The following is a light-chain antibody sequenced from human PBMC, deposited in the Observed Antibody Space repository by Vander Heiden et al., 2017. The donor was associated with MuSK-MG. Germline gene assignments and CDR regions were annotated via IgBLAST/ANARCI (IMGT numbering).Light chain of an antibody. Sequence: DIVMTQSPDSLAVSLGERATINCKSSQSVLYSSNNKNYLAWYQQKPGQPPKLLIYWASTRESGVPDRFSGSGSGTDFTLTISSLQAEDVAVYYCQQYESTPETFGQGTKVEIK. CDR1: QSVLYSSNNKNY. J-gene: IGKJ1*01. V-gene: IGKV4-1*01. CDR2: WAS. CDR3: QQYESTPET.